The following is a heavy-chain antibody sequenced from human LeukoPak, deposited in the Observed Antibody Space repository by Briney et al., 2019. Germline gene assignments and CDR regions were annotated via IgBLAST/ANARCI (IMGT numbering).Heavy chain of an antibody. J-gene: IGHJ4*02. Sequence: SETLSLTCTVSGGSISSYYWSWIRQPAGKGLESIGHISIGGSTNYNPSLKSRVTMSVDTSKNQFSLKLSSVTAADTAVYYCARVRYSDSSVLTRKRSYYFDYWGQGTLVTVSS. CDR3: ARVRYSDSSVLTRKRSYYFDY. CDR1: GGSISSYY. D-gene: IGHD3-22*01. CDR2: ISIGGST. V-gene: IGHV4-4*07.